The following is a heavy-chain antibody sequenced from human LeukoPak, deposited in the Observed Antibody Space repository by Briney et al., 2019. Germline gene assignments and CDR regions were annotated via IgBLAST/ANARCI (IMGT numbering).Heavy chain of an antibody. V-gene: IGHV4-34*01. D-gene: IGHD3-3*01. CDR2: INHSGST. CDR3: ARARRGITIFGVVKNWFDP. Sequence: SETLSLTCAVYGGSFSGYYWSWIRQPPGKGLEWIGEINHSGSTNYNPSLKSRVTISVDTSKNQFSLKLSSVTAADTAVYYCARARRGITIFGVVKNWFDPWGQGTLVTVSS. J-gene: IGHJ5*02. CDR1: GGSFSGYY.